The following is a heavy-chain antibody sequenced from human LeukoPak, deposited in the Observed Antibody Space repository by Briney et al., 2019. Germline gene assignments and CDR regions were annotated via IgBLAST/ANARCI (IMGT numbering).Heavy chain of an antibody. D-gene: IGHD3-10*01. CDR3: ARGYGSGSYGIGYYYYMDV. CDR2: IYYSGST. Sequence: PSETLSLTCTVSGGSISSYYWSWIRQPPGKGLEWIGYIYYSGSTNYNPSLKSRVTISVDTSKNQFSLKLSSVTAADTAVYYCARGYGSGSYGIGYYYYMDVWGKGTTVTISS. J-gene: IGHJ6*03. V-gene: IGHV4-59*01. CDR1: GGSISSYY.